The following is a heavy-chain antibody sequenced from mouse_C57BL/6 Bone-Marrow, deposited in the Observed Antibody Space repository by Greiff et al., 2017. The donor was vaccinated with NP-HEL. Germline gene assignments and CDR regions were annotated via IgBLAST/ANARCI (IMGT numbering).Heavy chain of an antibody. CDR3: ARRALYYGNSWFAY. Sequence: EVKVVESGGGLVKPGGSLKLSCAASGFTFSDYGMHWVRQAPEKGLEWVAYISSGSSTIYYADTVKGRFTISRDNAKNTLFLQMTSLRSEDTAMYYCARRALYYGNSWFAYWGQGTLVTVSA. V-gene: IGHV5-17*01. J-gene: IGHJ3*01. CDR2: ISSGSSTI. D-gene: IGHD2-1*01. CDR1: GFTFSDYG.